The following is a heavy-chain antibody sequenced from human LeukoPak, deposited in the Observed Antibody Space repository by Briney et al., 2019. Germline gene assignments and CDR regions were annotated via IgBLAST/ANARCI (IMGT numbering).Heavy chain of an antibody. CDR2: ISSSSSYI. CDR1: GFTFSSYS. Sequence: GGSLRLSCAASGFTFSSYSMNWVRQAPGKGLEWVSSISSSSSYIYYADSVKGRFTISRDNAKNSLYLQMNSQRAEDTAVYYCARIAAAGLYYYYGMDVWGKGTTVTVSS. D-gene: IGHD6-13*01. V-gene: IGHV3-21*01. CDR3: ARIAAAGLYYYYGMDV. J-gene: IGHJ6*04.